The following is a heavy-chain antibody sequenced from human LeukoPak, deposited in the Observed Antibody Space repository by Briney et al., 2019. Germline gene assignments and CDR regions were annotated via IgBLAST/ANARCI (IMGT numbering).Heavy chain of an antibody. Sequence: GGSLRLSCAASGFTFSSYGMHWVRQAPGKGLEWVAVISYDGSNKYYADSVKGRFTISRDNSKNTLYLQMNSLRAEDTAVYYCARTPLRYCSGGSCLGGFDPWGQGTLVTVSS. J-gene: IGHJ5*02. CDR3: ARTPLRYCSGGSCLGGFDP. CDR2: ISYDGSNK. CDR1: GFTFSSYG. D-gene: IGHD2-15*01. V-gene: IGHV3-30*03.